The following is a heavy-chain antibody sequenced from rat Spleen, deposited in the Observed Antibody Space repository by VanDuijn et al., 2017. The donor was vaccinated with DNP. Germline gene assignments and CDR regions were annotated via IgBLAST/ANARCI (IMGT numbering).Heavy chain of an antibody. CDR1: GFTFSNYG. D-gene: IGHD1-1*01. V-gene: IGHV5-19*01. Sequence: EVQLVDSGGALVQPGMTLNLSCAASGFTFSNYGFHWIRQTPTKGLEWVASISPRGVSTPSVKGRFTISRDTAKSTLYLQMDSLRSEDTATYYCTTNFYSGDLYWFFDFWGPGTMVPVSS. CDR3: TTNFYSGDLYWFFDF. CDR2: ISPRGVST. J-gene: IGHJ1*01.